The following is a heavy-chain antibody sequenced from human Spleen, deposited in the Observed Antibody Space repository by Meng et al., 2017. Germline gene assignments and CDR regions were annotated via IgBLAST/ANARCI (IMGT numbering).Heavy chain of an antibody. CDR1: GFSLFTNGVG. J-gene: IGHJ4*02. CDR3: VHSEVTTYYFDY. Sequence: HIPLKESGPTPVKPTQTLTLTCTFSGFSLFTNGVGVGWIRQPPGKAPEWLALIYWNDDGRYSPSLKSRLTITKDISRNQVVLTMTNMDPVDTATYYCVHSEVTTYYFDYWGQGILVTVSS. CDR2: IYWNDDG. D-gene: IGHD4-17*01. V-gene: IGHV2-5*01.